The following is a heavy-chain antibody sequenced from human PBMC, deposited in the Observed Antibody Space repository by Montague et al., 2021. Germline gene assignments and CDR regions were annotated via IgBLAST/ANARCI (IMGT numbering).Heavy chain of an antibody. CDR2: IYYSGST. CDR3: ARVGATVTAPFDF. J-gene: IGHJ4*02. D-gene: IGHD4-17*01. V-gene: IGHV4-31*11. Sequence: TLSLTCAVYGGSISSTAYDWGWICQHPGKGLEWMGYIYYSGSTYYNPSLKSRVTISVDTSQNQFSLNLNSVTAADTAVYYCARVGATVTAPFDFWGQGTLVTVAS. CDR1: GGSISSTAYD.